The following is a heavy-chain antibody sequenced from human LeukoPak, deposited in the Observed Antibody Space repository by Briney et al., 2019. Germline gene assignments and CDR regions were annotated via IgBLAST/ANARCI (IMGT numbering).Heavy chain of an antibody. CDR2: IYYSGST. CDR1: GGSISSSSYY. V-gene: IGHV4-39*07. CDR3: ARGRSGWYYYYYYMDV. J-gene: IGHJ6*03. Sequence: SETLSLTCTVSGGSISSSSYYWGWIRQPPGKGLEWIGSIYYSGSTYYNPSLKSRVTISVDTSKNQFSLKLSSVTAADTAVYYCARGRSGWYYYYYYMDVWGKGTTVTISS. D-gene: IGHD6-19*01.